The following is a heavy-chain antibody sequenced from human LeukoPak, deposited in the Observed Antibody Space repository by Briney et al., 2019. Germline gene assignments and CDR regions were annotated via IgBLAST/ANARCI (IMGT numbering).Heavy chain of an antibody. CDR1: GFTFSSYA. V-gene: IGHV3-23*01. D-gene: IGHD3-10*01. J-gene: IGHJ4*02. Sequence: GGSLRLSCAASGFTFSSYAMSWVRQAPGKGLEWVSAISGRGGVTYYADSVKGRFTISRDNSKNTLYLQMNSLRAEDTAVYYCAKDCLLYYYGSVTLDYWGQGTLVTVSS. CDR2: ISGRGGVT. CDR3: AKDCLLYYYGSVTLDY.